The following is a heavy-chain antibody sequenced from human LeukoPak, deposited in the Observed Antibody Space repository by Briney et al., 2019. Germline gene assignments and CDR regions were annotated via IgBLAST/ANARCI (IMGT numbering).Heavy chain of an antibody. J-gene: IGHJ4*02. CDR2: INWNGGST. CDR1: GFTFDDYG. D-gene: IGHD6-13*01. CDR3: ARVGYSSSWNGGIDY. V-gene: IGHV3-20*04. Sequence: GGSLRLSCAASGFTFDDYGMSWVRQAPGKGLEWVSGINWNGGSTGYADSVKGRFTISRDNAKNSLYLQMNSPRAEDTALYYCARVGYSSSWNGGIDYWGQGTLVTVSS.